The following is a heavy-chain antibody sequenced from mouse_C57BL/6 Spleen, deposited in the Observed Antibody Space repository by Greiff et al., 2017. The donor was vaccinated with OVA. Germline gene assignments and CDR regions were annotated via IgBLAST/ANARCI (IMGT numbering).Heavy chain of an antibody. CDR3: ARWRLLYAMDY. J-gene: IGHJ4*01. Sequence: EVQLVESGGGLVKPGGSLKLSCAASGFTFSDYGMHWVRQAPEKGLEWVAYISSGSSPIYYADTVKGRFTISRDNAKNTLFLQMTSLRSEDTAMYYCARWRLLYAMDYWGQGTSVTVSS. CDR2: ISSGSSPI. CDR1: GFTFSDYG. V-gene: IGHV5-17*01. D-gene: IGHD2-3*01.